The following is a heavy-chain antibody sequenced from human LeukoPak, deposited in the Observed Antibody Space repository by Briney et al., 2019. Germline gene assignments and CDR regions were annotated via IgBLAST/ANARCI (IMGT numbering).Heavy chain of an antibody. D-gene: IGHD3-10*01. CDR1: GYTFTSYG. CDR2: ISAYNGNT. V-gene: IGHV1-18*01. CDR3: ARGSTMVRGVITSYYYYGMDV. J-gene: IGHJ6*02. Sequence: ASVKVSCKASGYTFTSYGISWVRQAPGQGLEWMGWISAYNGNTNYAQKLQGRVTMTTDTSTSTGYMELRSLRSDDTAVYYCARGSTMVRGVITSYYYYGMDVWGQGTTVTVSS.